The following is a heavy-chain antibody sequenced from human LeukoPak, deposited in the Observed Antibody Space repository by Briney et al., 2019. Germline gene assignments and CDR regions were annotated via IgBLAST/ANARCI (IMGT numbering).Heavy chain of an antibody. CDR2: VYSGGST. CDR1: GFTVSSDY. Sequence: PGGSLRLSCAASGFTVSSDYMSWVRQAPGKGLEWVSVVYSGGSTYYADSVKCRFTISRDNSKNTLYLQMNSLRAEDTAVYYCARVWGHWDNYYYYYYMDVWGKGTTVTISS. V-gene: IGHV3-53*01. J-gene: IGHJ6*03. D-gene: IGHD3-16*01. CDR3: ARVWGHWDNYYYYYYMDV.